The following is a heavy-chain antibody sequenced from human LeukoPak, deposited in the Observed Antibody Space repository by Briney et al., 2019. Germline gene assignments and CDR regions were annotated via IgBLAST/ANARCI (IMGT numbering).Heavy chain of an antibody. CDR3: ARERVIAAAGDGFDS. CDR1: GFTFSSYW. J-gene: IGHJ4*02. D-gene: IGHD2-21*01. Sequence: PGGSLRLSCAASGFTFSSYWMNWVRQAPGKGLEWVSYISSSSTTIFYADSVKGRFTISRDNAKNSLFLQMNGLRDEDTALYYCARERVIAAAGDGFDSWGQGTLVTVSS. V-gene: IGHV3-48*02. CDR2: ISSSSTTI.